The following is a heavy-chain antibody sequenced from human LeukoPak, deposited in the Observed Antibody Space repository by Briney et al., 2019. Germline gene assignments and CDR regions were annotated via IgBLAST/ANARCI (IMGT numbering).Heavy chain of an antibody. D-gene: IGHD6-19*01. CDR2: IYYSGST. CDR3: ARGGGQWLVVSYYYYGMDV. J-gene: IGHJ6*02. Sequence: SETLSLTCTVSGGSISSSSYYWGWIRQPPGKGLEWIGSIYYSGSTYYNPSLKSRVTISVDTSKNQFSLKLSSVTAADTAVYYCARGGGQWLVVSYYYYGMDVWGQGTTVTVSS. CDR1: GGSISSSSYY. V-gene: IGHV4-39*07.